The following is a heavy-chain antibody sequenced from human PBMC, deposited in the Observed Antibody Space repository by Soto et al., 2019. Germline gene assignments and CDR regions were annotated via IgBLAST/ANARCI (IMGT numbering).Heavy chain of an antibody. CDR2: ITPSGGST. D-gene: IGHD2-21*02. V-gene: IGHV1-46*01. Sequence: ASVKVSCKGSGHTLTSNYMHWVRQAPGQGLEWMGVITPSGGSTSYAQKFQGRVTMTRDTSTSTVYMELSSLRSEDTAMYYCARDNGYCGGDCSNGGAFDIWGQGTMVTVS. J-gene: IGHJ3*02. CDR1: GHTLTSNY. CDR3: ARDNGYCGGDCSNGGAFDI.